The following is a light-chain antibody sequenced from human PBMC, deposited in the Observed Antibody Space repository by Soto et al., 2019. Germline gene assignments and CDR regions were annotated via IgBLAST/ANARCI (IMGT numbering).Light chain of an antibody. Sequence: EIVLTQSPGTLSLSPGERAILSCRASQSINNRYLSWYQQMPGRAPRLLIYDASNRATGIPARFSGSGSGTDFPLTISRLEPEDFAVYYCQQRSNWLLTFGGGTKVDI. CDR2: DAS. CDR1: QSINNRY. V-gene: IGKV3D-20*02. CDR3: QQRSNWLLT. J-gene: IGKJ4*01.